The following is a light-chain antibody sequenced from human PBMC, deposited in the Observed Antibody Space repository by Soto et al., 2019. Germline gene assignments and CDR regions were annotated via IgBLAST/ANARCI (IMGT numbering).Light chain of an antibody. Sequence: EIVLMQSPGTLSLSPGERATLSCRASQSVSSSYLAWYQQKPGQAPRLLIYGASSRATGIPDRFSGSGSGTDFTLTISRLEPEDFAVYYCQQYNNWPYTFGQGTRLEIK. CDR2: GAS. V-gene: IGKV3-20*01. CDR3: QQYNNWPYT. J-gene: IGKJ5*01. CDR1: QSVSSSY.